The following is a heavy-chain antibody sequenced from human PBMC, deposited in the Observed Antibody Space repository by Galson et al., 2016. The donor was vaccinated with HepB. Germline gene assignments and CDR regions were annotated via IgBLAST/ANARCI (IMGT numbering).Heavy chain of an antibody. V-gene: IGHV5-51*01. CDR3: ARWRTPTLSVSSACFDY. J-gene: IGHJ4*02. CDR2: IYPGDSDT. Sequence: QSGAEVKKPGESLKISCKASGYSFTSYWIGWVRQMPGKGLEWMGIIYPGDSDTTYSPSFQGQVTISADESISTAYLQWSSLKASDTAMYYWARWRTPTLSVSSACFDYWGQGTLVTVSS. CDR1: GYSFTSYW. D-gene: IGHD6-6*01.